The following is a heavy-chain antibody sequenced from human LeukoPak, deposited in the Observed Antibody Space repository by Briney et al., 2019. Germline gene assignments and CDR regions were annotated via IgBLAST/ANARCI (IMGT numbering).Heavy chain of an antibody. Sequence: GATVKVSCKASGYTFTSYGISWVRQAPGQGLEWMGWISAYNGNTNYAQKLQGRVTMTEDTSTDTAYMELSSLRSEDTAVYYCATWGLVGLSFYAFDIWGQGTMVTVSS. D-gene: IGHD1-26*01. CDR2: ISAYNGNT. CDR3: ATWGLVGLSFYAFDI. CDR1: GYTFTSYG. J-gene: IGHJ3*02. V-gene: IGHV1-18*01.